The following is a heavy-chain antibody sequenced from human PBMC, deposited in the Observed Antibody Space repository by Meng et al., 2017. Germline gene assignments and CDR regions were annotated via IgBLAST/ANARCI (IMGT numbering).Heavy chain of an antibody. D-gene: IGHD3-10*01. CDR1: GYTLTELS. V-gene: IGHV1-24*01. CDR2: FDPEDGET. J-gene: IGHJ4*02. Sequence: LPLVASGDEVTKPGAPVSVLCKVSGYTLTELSMHWVRQAPGKGLEWMAGFDPEDGETIYAQKFQGRVTMTEDTSTDTAYMELSSLRSEDTAVYYCATAHPYGSGSYYSSYYFDYWGQGTLVTVSS. CDR3: ATAHPYGSGSYYSSYYFDY.